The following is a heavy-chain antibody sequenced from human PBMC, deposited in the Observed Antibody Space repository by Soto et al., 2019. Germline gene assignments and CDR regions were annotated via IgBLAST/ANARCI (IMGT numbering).Heavy chain of an antibody. CDR1: GGSISSYY. Sequence: SETLSLTCTVSGGSISSYYWSWIRQPPGKGLEWIGYIYYSGSTNYNPSLKSRVTISVDTSKNQFSLKLSSVTAADTAVYYCARESRRGSGFDPWGQGTLVTVSS. J-gene: IGHJ5*02. V-gene: IGHV4-59*01. CDR2: IYYSGST. CDR3: ARESRRGSGFDP. D-gene: IGHD6-19*01.